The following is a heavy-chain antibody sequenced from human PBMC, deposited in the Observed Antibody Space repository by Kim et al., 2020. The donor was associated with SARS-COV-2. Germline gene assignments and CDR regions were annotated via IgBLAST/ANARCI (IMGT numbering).Heavy chain of an antibody. V-gene: IGHV3-21*01. Sequence: ESVKGRFTISRDNAKNSLCLQMNSLRAEDTAVYYCAPLIVVVITGDAFDIWGQGTMVTVSS. D-gene: IGHD3-22*01. J-gene: IGHJ3*02. CDR3: APLIVVVITGDAFDI.